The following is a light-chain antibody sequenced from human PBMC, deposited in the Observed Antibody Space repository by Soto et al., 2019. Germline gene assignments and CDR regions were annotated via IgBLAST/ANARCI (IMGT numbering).Light chain of an antibody. J-gene: IGKJ1*01. CDR3: QKYNSAPRT. CDR1: QGISNY. V-gene: IGKV1-27*01. Sequence: DIPMTQSPSSLSASVGDRVTLTCRASQGISNYLAWYQQKPGKVPKLLIYAASTLQSGVPSRFSGSGSGTDCTLTISSLQPEDVATYYCQKYNSAPRTFGEGTKVEIK. CDR2: AAS.